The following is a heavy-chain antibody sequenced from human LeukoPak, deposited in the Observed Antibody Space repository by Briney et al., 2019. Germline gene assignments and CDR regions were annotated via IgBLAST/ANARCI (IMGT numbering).Heavy chain of an antibody. CDR1: GGTFSSYA. V-gene: IGHV1-69*13. Sequence: SVKVSCKASGGTFSSYAISWVRQAPGQGLEWMGGIIPIFGTANYAQKFQGRVTITADESTSTAYMELSSLRSEDTAVYYCASARSFNSLFDYWGQGTLVTVSS. CDR3: ASARSFNSLFDY. D-gene: IGHD2-21*01. J-gene: IGHJ4*02. CDR2: IIPIFGTA.